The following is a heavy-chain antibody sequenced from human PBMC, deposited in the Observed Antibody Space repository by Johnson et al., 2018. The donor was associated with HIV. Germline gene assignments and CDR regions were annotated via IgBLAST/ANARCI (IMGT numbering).Heavy chain of an antibody. CDR3: ARGLGYVFYGGNSNAFHV. CDR2: IRSKANSYAT. J-gene: IGHJ3*01. CDR1: GFTFSGSA. V-gene: IGHV3-73*01. D-gene: IGHD4-23*01. Sequence: VQLVESGGGLVKPGGSLRLSCAASGFTFSGSAMHWVRQASGKGLEWVGRIRSKANSYATAYAASVTGRFTIPGDDSQNTAYLQMNSLRAEDTAVYYCARGLGYVFYGGNSNAFHVWGQGTMVTVSS.